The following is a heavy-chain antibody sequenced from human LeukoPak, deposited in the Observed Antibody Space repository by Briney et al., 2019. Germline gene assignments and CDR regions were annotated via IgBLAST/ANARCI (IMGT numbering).Heavy chain of an antibody. Sequence: SETLSLTCTVSGGSLSSYYWSWLRQPPGKGLEWIGYIYYSGSTYYNPSLKSRVAISVDTSKHQFSLKRSSVTAADTAVYYCARGGYGWYFDLWGRGTLVTVSS. CDR3: ARGGYGWYFDL. V-gene: IGHV4-59*01. CDR1: GGSLSSYY. J-gene: IGHJ2*01. CDR2: IYYSGST. D-gene: IGHD4-17*01.